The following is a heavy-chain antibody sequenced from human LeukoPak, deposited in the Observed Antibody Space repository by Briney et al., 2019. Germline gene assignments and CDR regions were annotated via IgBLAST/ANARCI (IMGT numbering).Heavy chain of an antibody. CDR2: INWNGGST. CDR1: GFTFDDYG. V-gene: IGHV3-20*04. D-gene: IGHD2-15*01. J-gene: IGHJ6*03. CDR3: ARVVGGGPYYYYMDV. Sequence: PGGSLRLSCAASGFTFDDYGMSWVRHAPGKGLEWVSGINWNGGSTGYADSVKGRFTISRDNAKNSLYLQMNSLRAEDTALYYCARVVGGGPYYYYMDVWGKGTTVTVSS.